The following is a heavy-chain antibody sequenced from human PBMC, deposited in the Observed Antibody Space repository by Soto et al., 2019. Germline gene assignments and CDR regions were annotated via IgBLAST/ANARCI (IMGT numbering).Heavy chain of an antibody. CDR3: ARVGDSSGYYPQGDYYYGMDV. Sequence: QVQLVESGGGVVQPGRSLRLSCAASGFTFSSYGMHWVRQAPGKGLEWVAVIWYDGSNKYYADSVKGRFTISRDNSKNTLYLQMNSLGAEDTAVYYCARVGDSSGYYPQGDYYYGMDVWGQGTTVTVSS. CDR2: IWYDGSNK. D-gene: IGHD3-22*01. J-gene: IGHJ6*02. CDR1: GFTFSSYG. V-gene: IGHV3-33*01.